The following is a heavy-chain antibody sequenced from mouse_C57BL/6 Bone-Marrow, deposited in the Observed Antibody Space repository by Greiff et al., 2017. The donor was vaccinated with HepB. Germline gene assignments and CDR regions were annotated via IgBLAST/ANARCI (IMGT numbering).Heavy chain of an antibody. Sequence: QVHVKQSGAELVKPGASVKLSCKASGYTFTSYWMHWVKQRPGRGLEWIGRIDPNSGGTKYNEKFKSKATLTVDKPSSTAYMQLSSLTSEDSAVYYCARWRLRRGDYAMDYWGQGTSVTVSS. CDR2: IDPNSGGT. V-gene: IGHV1-72*01. D-gene: IGHD2-4*01. CDR1: GYTFTSYW. CDR3: ARWRLRRGDYAMDY. J-gene: IGHJ4*01.